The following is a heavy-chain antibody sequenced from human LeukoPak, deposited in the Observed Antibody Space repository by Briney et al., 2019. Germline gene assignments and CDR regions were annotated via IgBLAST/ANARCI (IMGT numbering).Heavy chain of an antibody. V-gene: IGHV4-4*07. D-gene: IGHD4-17*01. Sequence: PSETLSLTCTVSGGSISSYYWSWIRQPAGKGLEWIGRIYTSGSTNYNPSLKSRVTMSVDTSKNQSSLKLSSVTAADTAVYYCAREPPQDYGDYGPNDAFDIWGQGTMVTVSS. CDR3: AREPPQDYGDYGPNDAFDI. J-gene: IGHJ3*02. CDR2: IYTSGST. CDR1: GGSISSYY.